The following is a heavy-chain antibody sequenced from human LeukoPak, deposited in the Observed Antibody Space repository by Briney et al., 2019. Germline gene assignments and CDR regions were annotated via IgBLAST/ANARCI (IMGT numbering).Heavy chain of an antibody. CDR3: ARYDLLTGSWDYFDY. J-gene: IGHJ4*02. D-gene: IGHD3-9*01. CDR1: GGSFSGYY. Sequence: PSETLSLTCAVYGGSFSGYYWSWIRQPPGKGLEWIGEINHSGSTNYNPSLKSRVTISVDTSKNQFSLKLSSVTAADTAVYYCARYDLLTGSWDYFDYWGQGTPVTVSS. CDR2: INHSGST. V-gene: IGHV4-34*01.